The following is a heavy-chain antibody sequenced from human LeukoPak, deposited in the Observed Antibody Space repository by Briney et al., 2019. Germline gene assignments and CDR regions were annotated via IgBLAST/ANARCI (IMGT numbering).Heavy chain of an antibody. Sequence: GGSLRLSCAASGFTFSDHAMSWVRQAPGKGLEWVSAIRGTGTTTFYAASVKGRFTISRDNSKNTADLQMDSLRAEDTAVYYCAKVSWLGTLPSYHFDSWGQGTQVTVSS. J-gene: IGHJ4*02. D-gene: IGHD6-19*01. V-gene: IGHV3-23*01. CDR1: GFTFSDHA. CDR2: IRGTGTTT. CDR3: AKVSWLGTLPSYHFDS.